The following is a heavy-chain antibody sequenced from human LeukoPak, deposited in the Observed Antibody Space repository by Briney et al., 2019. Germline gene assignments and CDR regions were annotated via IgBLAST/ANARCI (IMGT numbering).Heavy chain of an antibody. CDR3: ARQQPEMYYFDY. D-gene: IGHD1-14*01. CDR2: IYYSGST. Sequence: SETLSLTCTVSGGSISSSSYYWGWIRQPPGKGLEWIGSIYYSGSTYYNPSLKSRVIISVDTSKNQFSLKLSSVTAADTAVYYCARQQPEMYYFDYWGQGTLVTVSS. CDR1: GGSISSSSYY. V-gene: IGHV4-39*01. J-gene: IGHJ4*02.